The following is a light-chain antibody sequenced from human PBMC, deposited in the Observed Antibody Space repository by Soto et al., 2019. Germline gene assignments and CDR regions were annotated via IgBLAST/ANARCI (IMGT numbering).Light chain of an antibody. Sequence: EIVMTQSPASLSVSPGERVTLSCTASQSVSRYLAWYQQIPGQAPRLLIHGASTGAIGVPDGFSGSGSGTEFTLTISSLQSEDSAIYYCHQYKNWPWTFGQGTKVEI. J-gene: IGKJ1*01. CDR2: GAS. CDR1: QSVSRY. CDR3: HQYKNWPWT. V-gene: IGKV3-15*01.